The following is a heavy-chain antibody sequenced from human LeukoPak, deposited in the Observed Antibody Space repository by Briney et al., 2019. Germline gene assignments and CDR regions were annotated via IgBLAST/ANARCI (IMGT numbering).Heavy chain of an antibody. CDR1: GGSISSYY. Sequence: SETLSLTCTVSGGSISSYYWSWIRQPPGKGLEWIGYIYYNGSTNYNPSLKSRVTISVDTSKNQFSLKLSSVTAADTAVYYCARLPDYYDSSGYYRRSSYFDYWGQGTLVTVSS. V-gene: IGHV4-59*01. D-gene: IGHD3-22*01. CDR2: IYYNGST. J-gene: IGHJ4*02. CDR3: ARLPDYYDSSGYYRRSSYFDY.